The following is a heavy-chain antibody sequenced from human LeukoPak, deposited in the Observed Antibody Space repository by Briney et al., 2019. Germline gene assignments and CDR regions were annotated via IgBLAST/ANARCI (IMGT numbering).Heavy chain of an antibody. CDR2: INPNSGGT. CDR1: GYTFTDYY. J-gene: IGHJ4*02. CDR3: ARWKYQLPIEY. Sequence: ASVKVSCKASGYTFTDYYMHWVRQAPGQGLEWMGWINPNSGGTNYAQKFQGRVTMTRDTSISTAYMDLSRLRSDDTAVHYCARWKYQLPIEYWGQGTLVTVSS. V-gene: IGHV1-2*02. D-gene: IGHD2-2*01.